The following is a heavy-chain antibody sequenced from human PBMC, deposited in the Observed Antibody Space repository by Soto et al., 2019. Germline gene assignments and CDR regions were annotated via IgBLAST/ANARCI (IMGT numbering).Heavy chain of an antibody. V-gene: IGHV1-18*01. J-gene: IGHJ4*02. D-gene: IGHD5-12*01. CDR2: TSTYNVNT. Sequence: QVQLVQSGTEVKKPGASVMVSCKASGYTFTDYGISWVRQAPGQGLEWMGWTSTYNVNTNYAQKFQGRVSMSTDTSPITVYRELGSLGSADTAVYFCVRDMVATRGGDSWGQGTLVTVSS. CDR3: VRDMVATRGGDS. CDR1: GYTFTDYG.